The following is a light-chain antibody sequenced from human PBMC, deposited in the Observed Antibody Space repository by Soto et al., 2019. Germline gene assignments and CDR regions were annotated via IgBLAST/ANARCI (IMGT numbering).Light chain of an antibody. Sequence: DIVMTQSPESLAVSLGERATINCKSSQSILYSTNNTNYLGWYQQKPGHPPRLLISWASTRESGVPDRFSGSRSRTDFTLTISSLQAEDGAVYYCQQYYSIPYTFGQGTKLEIK. J-gene: IGKJ2*01. CDR1: QSILYSTNNTNY. CDR2: WAS. CDR3: QQYYSIPYT. V-gene: IGKV4-1*01.